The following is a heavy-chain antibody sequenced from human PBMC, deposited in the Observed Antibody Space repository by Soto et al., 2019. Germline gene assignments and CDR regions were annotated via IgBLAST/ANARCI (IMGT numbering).Heavy chain of an antibody. CDR1: GFTFGDSY. J-gene: IGHJ5*02. D-gene: IGHD1-20*01. CDR3: ERDQAITGTLFDP. V-gene: IGHV3-11*06. CDR2: ISSSSTYI. Sequence: XESLRLSCEASGFTFGDSYMAWIRQAPGEGLEWISYISSSSTYIKYADSVKGRFTISRDNAKNSLYLQMTNLRVGDTAVYYCERDQAITGTLFDPWGQGTLVTVSS.